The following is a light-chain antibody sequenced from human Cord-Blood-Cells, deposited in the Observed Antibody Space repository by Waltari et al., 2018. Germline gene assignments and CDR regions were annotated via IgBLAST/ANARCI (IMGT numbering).Light chain of an antibody. CDR3: QSYDSSNHVV. CDR2: ADN. V-gene: IGLV6-57*01. Sequence: NFMLTQPHSVSESPGKTVTISCTRSSGSIASNYVPWYQQRPGSSPTTVIYADNQRPSGVPDRFSGSIDSSSNSASLTISGLKTEDEADYYCQSYDSSNHVVFGGGTKLTVL. J-gene: IGLJ2*01. CDR1: SGSIASNY.